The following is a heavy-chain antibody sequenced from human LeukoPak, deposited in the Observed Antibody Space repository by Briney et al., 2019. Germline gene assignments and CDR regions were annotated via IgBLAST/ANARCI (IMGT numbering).Heavy chain of an antibody. CDR2: INTNTGDP. CDR3: ARDMTTVTTYNWFDP. V-gene: IGHV7-4-1*02. D-gene: IGHD4-17*01. CDR1: GYTFTFYP. Sequence: ASVKVSCKASGYTFTFYPMNWVRQAPGQGLEWMGWINTNTGDPTYAQGFTGRFVFSLDTSVSTAYLQISSLKAEDTAVYYCARDMTTVTTYNWFDPWGQGTLVTVSS. J-gene: IGHJ5*02.